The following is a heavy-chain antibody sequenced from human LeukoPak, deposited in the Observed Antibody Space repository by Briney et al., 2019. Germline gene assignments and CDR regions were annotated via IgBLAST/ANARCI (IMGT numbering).Heavy chain of an antibody. J-gene: IGHJ3*02. Sequence: GESLKISCKGSGYSFTSYWIGWVRQMPGKGLEWMGIIYPGDSDTRYSPSFQGRVTISADKSISTAYLQWSSLKASDTATYYCARGGGYYYDSSGYYHSMNDAVDIWGQGTMVTVSS. CDR1: GYSFTSYW. CDR2: IYPGDSDT. CDR3: ARGGGYYYDSSGYYHSMNDAVDI. V-gene: IGHV5-51*01. D-gene: IGHD3-22*01.